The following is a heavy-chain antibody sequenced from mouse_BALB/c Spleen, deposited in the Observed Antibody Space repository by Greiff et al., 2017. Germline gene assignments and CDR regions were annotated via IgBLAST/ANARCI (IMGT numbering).Heavy chain of an antibody. J-gene: IGHJ3*01. V-gene: IGHV5-6-4*01. Sequence: EVQLVESGGGLVKPGGSLKLSCAASGFTFSSYTMSWVRQTPEKRLEWVATISSGGSYTYYPDSVKGRFTISRDNAKNTLYLQMSSLKSEDTAMYYCTRETGSGAWFAYWGQGTLVTVSA. CDR3: TRETGSGAWFAY. CDR1: GFTFSSYT. CDR2: ISSGGSYT. D-gene: IGHD4-1*01.